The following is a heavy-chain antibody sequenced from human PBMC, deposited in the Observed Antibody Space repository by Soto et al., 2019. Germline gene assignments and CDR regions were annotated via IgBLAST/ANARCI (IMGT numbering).Heavy chain of an antibody. Sequence: SETLSLTCTVSGGSISSYYWSWIRQPPGKGLEWIGYIYYSGSTNYNPSLKSRVTISVDTSKNQFSLKLSSVTAADTAVYYCARSTQVYYYMDVWGKGTTVTVSS. CDR3: ARSTQVYYYMDV. V-gene: IGHV4-59*08. CDR2: IYYSGST. CDR1: GGSISSYY. J-gene: IGHJ6*03.